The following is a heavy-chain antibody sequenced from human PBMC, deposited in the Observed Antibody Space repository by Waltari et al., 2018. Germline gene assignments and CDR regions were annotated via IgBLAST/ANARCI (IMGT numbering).Heavy chain of an antibody. CDR3: ARISSWPLYYYYYGMDV. Sequence: QVQLVQSGAEVKKPGSSVKVSCKASGGTFSSYAISWVRQAPGQGLEWMGRIRPIFGTANYAQKLQGRVTITADKSTSTSYMELSSLRSEDTAVYYCARISSWPLYYYYYGMDVGGQGTTVTVSS. CDR1: GGTFSSYA. D-gene: IGHD6-13*01. J-gene: IGHJ6*02. CDR2: IRPIFGTA. V-gene: IGHV1-69*08.